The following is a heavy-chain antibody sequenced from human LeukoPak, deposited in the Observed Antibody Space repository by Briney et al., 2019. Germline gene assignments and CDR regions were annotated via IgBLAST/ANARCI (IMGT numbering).Heavy chain of an antibody. V-gene: IGHV1-3*01. J-gene: IGHJ6*04. Sequence: ASVKVSCKASGYTFTSYAMHWVRQAPGQRLEWMGWINAGNGNTKYSQKFQGRVTITRDTSASTAYTELSSLRSEDTAVYYCARVLVYSYGYDVWGKGTTVTVSS. CDR3: ARVLVYSYGYDV. CDR1: GYTFTSYA. CDR2: INAGNGNT. D-gene: IGHD5-18*01.